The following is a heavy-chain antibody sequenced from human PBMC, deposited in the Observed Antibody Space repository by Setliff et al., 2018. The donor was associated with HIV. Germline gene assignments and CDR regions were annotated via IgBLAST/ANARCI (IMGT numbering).Heavy chain of an antibody. CDR2: IYYSGST. D-gene: IGHD5-18*01. V-gene: IGHV4-61*01. J-gene: IGHJ5*02. CDR1: SVSVSPDSYN. CDR3: ARDGGYSYARINWFDP. Sequence: SETLSLTCTAPSVSVSPDSYNWNWIRQPPGKGLEWIGYIYYSGSTNYNPSLKSRVTMSVDTSKNKFSLKLSSVTAADTAVYYCARDGGYSYARINWFDPWGQGTLVTVSS.